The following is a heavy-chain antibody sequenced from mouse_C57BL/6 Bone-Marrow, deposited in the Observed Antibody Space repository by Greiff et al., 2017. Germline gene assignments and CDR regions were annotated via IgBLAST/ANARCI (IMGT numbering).Heavy chain of an antibody. D-gene: IGHD2-4*01. V-gene: IGHV1-69*01. CDR2: IDPSDSYT. J-gene: IGHJ3*01. CDR1: GYTFTSYW. Sequence: QVQLKQPGAELVMPGASVKLSCKASGYTFTSYWMHWVKQRPGQGLEWIGEIDPSDSYTNYNQKFKGKSTLTVDKSSSTAYMQLCSLTSEDSAVYYCAAYDYDAYWGKGTLVTVSA. CDR3: AAYDYDAY.